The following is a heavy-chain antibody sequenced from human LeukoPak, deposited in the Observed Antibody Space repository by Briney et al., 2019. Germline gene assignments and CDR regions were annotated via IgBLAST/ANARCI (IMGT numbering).Heavy chain of an antibody. CDR3: ARGPLYYDFWSGYYTHYMDV. Sequence: PSETLSLTCAVSGYSISSGYYWGWIRQPPGKGLEWIGSIYHSGSTYYNPSLKSRVTISVDTSKNQFSLKLSSVTAADTAVYYCARGPLYYDFWSGYYTHYMDVWGKGTTVTVSS. J-gene: IGHJ6*03. D-gene: IGHD3-3*01. CDR1: GYSISSGYY. V-gene: IGHV4-38-2*01. CDR2: IYHSGST.